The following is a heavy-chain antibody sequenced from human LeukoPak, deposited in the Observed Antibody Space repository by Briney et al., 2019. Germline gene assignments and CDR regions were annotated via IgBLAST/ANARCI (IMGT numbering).Heavy chain of an antibody. CDR3: ARDKWGDFDNYRLGAFDL. CDR1: GYTFTSYD. J-gene: IGHJ3*01. Sequence: ASVKVSCKASGYTFTSYDINWVRQATGQGLEWMGWMNPNSGNTGYAQKFQGRVTITRNTSISTAYMELSSLRSEDTAVYYCARDKWGDFDNYRLGAFDLWGQGTMVTVSS. D-gene: IGHD3-9*01. V-gene: IGHV1-8*03. CDR2: MNPNSGNT.